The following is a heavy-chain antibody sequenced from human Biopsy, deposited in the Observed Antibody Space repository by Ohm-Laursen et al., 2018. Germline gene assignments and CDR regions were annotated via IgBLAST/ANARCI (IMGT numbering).Heavy chain of an antibody. CDR2: FAPENGKT. D-gene: IGHD1-1*01. V-gene: IGHV1-24*01. J-gene: IGHJ4*02. Sequence: ASVKVSCKVSGYALNELSMHWVRQVPGKGLEWMGGFAPENGKTVYAQNFQARVSLTEDISTDTAYMELRSLRSEDTAVYYCAADINVWNVNYWGQGTQVTVSS. CDR1: GYALNELS. CDR3: AADINVWNVNY.